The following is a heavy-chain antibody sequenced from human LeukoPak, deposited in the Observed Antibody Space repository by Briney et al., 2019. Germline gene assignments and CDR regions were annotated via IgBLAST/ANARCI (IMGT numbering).Heavy chain of an antibody. D-gene: IGHD3-10*01. CDR1: GLTFSSYA. V-gene: IGHV3-23*01. CDR2: ISGSGGST. Sequence: GGSLRLSCAASGLTFSSYAMSWVRQAPGKGLEWVSAISGSGGSTYYADSVKGRFTISRDNSKNTLYLQMNSLRAEDTAVYYCAPMVRGSYYFDYWGQGTLVTVSS. CDR3: APMVRGSYYFDY. J-gene: IGHJ4*02.